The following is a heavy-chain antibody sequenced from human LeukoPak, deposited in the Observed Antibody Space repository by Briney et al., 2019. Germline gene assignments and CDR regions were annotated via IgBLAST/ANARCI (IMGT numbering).Heavy chain of an antibody. CDR3: TRGSYGDYEY. D-gene: IGHD4-17*01. CDR1: RFTFSSYT. Sequence: GGSLRLSCSASRFTFSSYTMNWVRQAPGKGLEWVSSIDPSSTYIYYADSVKGRFTISRDNAQNSLYLQMNSLRAEDTAVYYCTRGSYGDYEYWGQGTLVTDS. CDR2: IDPSSTYI. V-gene: IGHV3-21*01. J-gene: IGHJ4*02.